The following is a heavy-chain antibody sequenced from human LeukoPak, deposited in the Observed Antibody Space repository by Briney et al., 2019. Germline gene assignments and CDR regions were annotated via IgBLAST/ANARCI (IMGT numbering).Heavy chain of an antibody. J-gene: IGHJ5*02. Sequence: ASVKVSCKASGYTFTSYGISWVRQAPGQGLEWMGWISAYNGNTNYAQKLQGRVTMTTDTSTSTAYMELRSLRSDDTAVYYCARGRSGPKLRYYSNSNWFDPWGQGTLVTVSS. CDR1: GYTFTSYG. CDR3: ARGRSGPKLRYYSNSNWFDP. V-gene: IGHV1-18*01. D-gene: IGHD4-11*01. CDR2: ISAYNGNT.